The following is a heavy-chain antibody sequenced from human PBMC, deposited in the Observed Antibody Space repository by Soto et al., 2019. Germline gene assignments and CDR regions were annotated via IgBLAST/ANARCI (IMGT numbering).Heavy chain of an antibody. J-gene: IGHJ4*02. Sequence: SETLSLTCAVSGVSISSGNWWTWVRQSPQRGLEYIGEIFHDGTANYYPSFERRVAISVDTSKNQFSLKLTSVTAADTAIYFCARLVYDTRLNYMYFDFWGPGTLVTVSS. D-gene: IGHD3-10*01. CDR1: GVSISSGNW. CDR2: IFHDGTA. CDR3: ARLVYDTRLNYMYFDF. V-gene: IGHV4-4*02.